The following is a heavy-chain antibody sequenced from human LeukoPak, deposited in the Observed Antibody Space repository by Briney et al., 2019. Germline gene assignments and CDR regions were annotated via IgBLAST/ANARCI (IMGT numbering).Heavy chain of an antibody. D-gene: IGHD3-22*01. V-gene: IGHV4-39*01. J-gene: IGHJ6*04. CDR3: ARRGDTYYYDSSLMDV. CDR2: IYYSGST. CDR1: GGSISSSSYY. Sequence: SETLSLTCTVSGGSISSSSYYWGWIRQPPGKGLEWIRSIYYSGSTYYNPSLKSRVTISVDTSKNQFSLKLSSVTAADTAVYYCARRGDTYYYDSSLMDVWGKGTTVTVPS.